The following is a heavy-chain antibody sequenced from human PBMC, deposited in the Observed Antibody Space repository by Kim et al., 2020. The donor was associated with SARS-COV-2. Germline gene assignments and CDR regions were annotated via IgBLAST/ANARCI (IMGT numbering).Heavy chain of an antibody. CDR2: INSDGSST. D-gene: IGHD6-19*01. V-gene: IGHV3-74*01. CDR1: GFTFSSYW. CDR3: ARAYSSGWAPPEYFQH. J-gene: IGHJ1*01. Sequence: GGSLRLSCAASGFTFSSYWMHWVRQAPGKGLVWVSRINSDGSSTSYADSVKGRFTISRDNAKNTLYLQMNSLRAEDTAVYYCARAYSSGWAPPEYFQHWGQGTLVTVSS.